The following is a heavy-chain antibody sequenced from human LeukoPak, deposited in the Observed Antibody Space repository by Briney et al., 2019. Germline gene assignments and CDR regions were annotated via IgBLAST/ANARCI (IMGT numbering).Heavy chain of an antibody. J-gene: IGHJ5*02. CDR3: ARLANYYGSGSYYNVPCNWFDP. D-gene: IGHD3-10*01. Sequence: GGSLRLSCAASGFTFSSYEMNWVRQAPGKGLEWVSYISSSGSTIYYADSVKGRFTISRDNAKNSLYLQMNSLRAEDTAVYYCARLANYYGSGSYYNVPCNWFDPWGQGTLVTVSS. V-gene: IGHV3-48*03. CDR2: ISSSGSTI. CDR1: GFTFSSYE.